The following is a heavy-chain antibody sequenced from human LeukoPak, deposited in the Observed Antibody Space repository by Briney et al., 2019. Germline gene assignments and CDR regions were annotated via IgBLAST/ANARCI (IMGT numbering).Heavy chain of an antibody. CDR3: ARPLSITGTKPYSYGMDV. D-gene: IGHD1-7*01. CDR2: IKYDGIEK. J-gene: IGHJ6*02. V-gene: IGHV3-7*02. CDR1: GFTFSRYW. Sequence: PGGSLRLSCAASGFTFSRYWMSWVRQAPGKGLEWVANIKYDGIEKYHVDSVKGRFTISRDNAKNTVYLQMNSLRAEDTAVYYCARPLSITGTKPYSYGMDVWGQGTTVTVSS.